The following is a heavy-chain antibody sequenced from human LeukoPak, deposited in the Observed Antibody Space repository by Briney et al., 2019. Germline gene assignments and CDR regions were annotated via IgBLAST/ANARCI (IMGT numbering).Heavy chain of an antibody. CDR1: GFTFNSYT. J-gene: IGHJ6*04. D-gene: IGHD3-3*01. V-gene: IGHV3-21*01. Sequence: GGSLRLSCAASGFTFNSYTINWVRQTPGKGLEWVSSISSGGTYIYYADSVKGRFTISRDNSKNSLFLQMNSLGVEDTAVYYCATDTLRFRMDVWGNGTTVTVSS. CDR3: ATDTLRFRMDV. CDR2: ISSGGTYI.